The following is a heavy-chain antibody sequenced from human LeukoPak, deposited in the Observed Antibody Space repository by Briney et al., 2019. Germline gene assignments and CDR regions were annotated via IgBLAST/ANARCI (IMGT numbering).Heavy chain of an antibody. J-gene: IGHJ4*02. CDR3: AKGQTDYDFWSGYHT. CDR2: ISGSGGST. V-gene: IGHV3-23*01. CDR1: GPTFSTSA. D-gene: IGHD3-3*01. Sequence: GGSLRLSCAAAGPTFSTSAMTWVRQAPGKGLEWVSTISGSGGSTYYADSVKGRFTISRDNTKNTLYLQMTSLRAEDTAVYFCAKGQTDYDFWSGYHTWGQGTLVTVSS.